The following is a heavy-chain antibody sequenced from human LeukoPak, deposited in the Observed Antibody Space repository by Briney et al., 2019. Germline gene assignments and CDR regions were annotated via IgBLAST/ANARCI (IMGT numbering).Heavy chain of an antibody. CDR2: ISSSSSTI. D-gene: IGHD2-2*01. Sequence: GGSLRLSCAASGFTFSSYSMNWLRQAPGKGLEWVSYISSSSSTIYYADSVKCRFTISRDNAKNSLYLQMNSMRADAPAVYYCARVHSTILRAYDIWGQGTMVTVSS. V-gene: IGHV3-48*01. CDR3: ARVHSTILRAYDI. CDR1: GFTFSSYS. J-gene: IGHJ3*02.